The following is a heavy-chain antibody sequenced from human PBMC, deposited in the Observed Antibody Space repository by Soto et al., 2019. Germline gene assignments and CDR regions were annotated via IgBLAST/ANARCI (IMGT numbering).Heavy chain of an antibody. CDR1: GYTFTSYG. CDR2: ISAYNGNT. CDR3: ARSTTGTTCLDP. V-gene: IGHV1-18*01. J-gene: IGHJ5*02. Sequence: GASVKVSCKASGYTFTSYGISWVRQAPGQGLEWMGWISAYNGNTNYAQKLQGRVTITADKSTSTAYMELSSLRSEDTAVYYCARSTTGTTCLDPWGQGTLVTVSS. D-gene: IGHD1-1*01.